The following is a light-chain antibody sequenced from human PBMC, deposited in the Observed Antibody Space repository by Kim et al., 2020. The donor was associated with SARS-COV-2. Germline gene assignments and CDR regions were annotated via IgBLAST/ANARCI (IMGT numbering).Light chain of an antibody. CDR2: DAS. CDR3: QQRRTWPLT. V-gene: IGKV3-11*01. Sequence: LSPGERPTLSFRASQSIGNWLAWYQQKSGQAPRLLIYDASNRATGIPARFSGSWSGTDFTLTISSLEPEDFAVYYCQQRRTWPLTFGGGTKVDIK. J-gene: IGKJ4*01. CDR1: QSIGNW.